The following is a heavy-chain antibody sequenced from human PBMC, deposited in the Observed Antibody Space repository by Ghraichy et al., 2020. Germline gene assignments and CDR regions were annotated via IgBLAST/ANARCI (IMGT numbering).Heavy chain of an antibody. CDR1: GGSFSGYY. J-gene: IGHJ4*01. V-gene: IGHV4-34*01. CDR3: ARGRRAARFDY. Sequence: SETLSLTCAVYGGSFSGYYWSWIRQPPGKGLEWIGEINHSGSTNYNPSLKSRVTISVDTYKNQFSLKPSSVTAADTAVYYCARGRRAARFDYWGQGNLVTVSS. CDR2: INHSGST. D-gene: IGHD6-6*01.